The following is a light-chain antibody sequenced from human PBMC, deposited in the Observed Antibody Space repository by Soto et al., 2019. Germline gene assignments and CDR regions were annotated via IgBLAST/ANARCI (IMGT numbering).Light chain of an antibody. CDR1: QSISRW. J-gene: IGKJ1*01. CDR3: QQYNSYST. CDR2: DVS. Sequence: IKLTQSPATLSAYIGDRVTITCRASQSISRWLAWYQQKPGKAPKLLIHDVSSLESGVSSRFSGSGSGTEFTLTISSLQPDDFATYYCQQYNSYSTFRHATRW. V-gene: IGKV1-5*01.